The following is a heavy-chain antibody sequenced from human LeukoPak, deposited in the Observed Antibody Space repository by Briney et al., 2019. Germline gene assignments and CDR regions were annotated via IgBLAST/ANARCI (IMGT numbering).Heavy chain of an antibody. CDR2: ISSSSTI. J-gene: IGHJ6*03. V-gene: IGHV3-48*01. CDR3: AKLGEYCSSTSCYTRSYYYYYYMDV. D-gene: IGHD2-2*02. Sequence: GGSLRLSCAASGFTFSSYSMNWVRQAPGKGLEWVSYISSSSTIYYADSVKGRFTISRDNSKNTLYLQMDSLRAEDTAVYYCAKLGEYCSSTSCYTRSYYYYYYMDVWGKGTTVTVSS. CDR1: GFTFSSYS.